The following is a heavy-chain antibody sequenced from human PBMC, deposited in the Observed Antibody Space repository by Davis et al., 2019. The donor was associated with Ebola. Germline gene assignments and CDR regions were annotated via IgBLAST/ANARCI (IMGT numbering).Heavy chain of an antibody. CDR3: AKDLDLTDGMDV. CDR1: GFTFSSYA. CDR2: ISSNGGST. Sequence: GGSLRLSCSASGFTFSSYAMHWVRQAPGKGLEYVSAISSNGGSTYYADSVKGRFTLSRDNSKNTLYLQMNSLRAEDTAVYYCAKDLDLTDGMDVWGQGTTVTVSS. J-gene: IGHJ6*02. V-gene: IGHV3-64*04. D-gene: IGHD1-7*01.